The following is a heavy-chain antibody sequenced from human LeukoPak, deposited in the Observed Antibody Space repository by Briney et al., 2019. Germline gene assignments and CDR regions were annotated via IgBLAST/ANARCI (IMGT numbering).Heavy chain of an antibody. V-gene: IGHV3-7*01. CDR2: IKQDGSEK. CDR3: ARGHVLLWFGELQYYFEY. J-gene: IGHJ4*02. Sequence: PGGSLRLSCAASGFTFRSYWMSWVRQAPGKGLEWVANIKQDGSEKYYVDSVKGRFTISRDNAKNSLYLQMNSLRAEDTAVYYCARGHVLLWFGELQYYFEYWGQGTLVTVSS. CDR1: GFTFRSYW. D-gene: IGHD3-10*01.